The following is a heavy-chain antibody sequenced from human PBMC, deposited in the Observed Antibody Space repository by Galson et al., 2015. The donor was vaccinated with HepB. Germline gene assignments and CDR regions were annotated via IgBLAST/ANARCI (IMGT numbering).Heavy chain of an antibody. CDR3: ATDLAVAATNYGMDV. V-gene: IGHV3-21*06. CDR2: ISARSTYI. D-gene: IGHD6-19*01. J-gene: IGHJ6*02. Sequence: SLRLSCAASGFTFSGFSMNWVRQAPGKGLEWVSFISARSTYIYYAQSVKGRFTISRDNATSSVFLEMNSLRPDDTAVYYCATDLAVAATNYGMDVWGQGTTVTVSS. CDR1: GFTFSGFS.